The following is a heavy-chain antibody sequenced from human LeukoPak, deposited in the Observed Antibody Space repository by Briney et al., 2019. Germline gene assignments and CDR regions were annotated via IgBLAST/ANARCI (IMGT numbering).Heavy chain of an antibody. V-gene: IGHV3-7*03. Sequence: PGGSLRLSCAASGFIFSNYWMTWVRQAPGKALEWVANIKPDGSGEYYVDSLKGRFTISRDNAKNSLYLQVDSLRVGDTAVYYCARDTVAGQIYFDHWGQGTLVTVSS. J-gene: IGHJ4*02. CDR1: GFIFSNYW. CDR2: IKPDGSGE. D-gene: IGHD6-19*01. CDR3: ARDTVAGQIYFDH.